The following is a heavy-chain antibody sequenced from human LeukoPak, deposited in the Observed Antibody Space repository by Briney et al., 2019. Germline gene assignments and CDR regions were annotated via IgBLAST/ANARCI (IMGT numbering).Heavy chain of an antibody. CDR1: GGSFSGYY. V-gene: IGHV4-34*01. Sequence: SETLSLTCAVYGGSFSGYYWSWIRQPPGKGLEWIGEINHSGSTNYYPSLKSRVTISVDTSKNQFSLKLSSVTAADTAVYYCARGAPYCGGDCYPFDYWGQGTLVTVSS. CDR3: ARGAPYCGGDCYPFDY. J-gene: IGHJ4*02. CDR2: INHSGST. D-gene: IGHD2-21*02.